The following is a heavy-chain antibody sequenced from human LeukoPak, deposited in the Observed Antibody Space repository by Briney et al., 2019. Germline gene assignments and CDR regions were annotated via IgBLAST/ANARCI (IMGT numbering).Heavy chain of an antibody. V-gene: IGHV3-49*04. CDR1: GFAFGDYN. D-gene: IGHD3-10*02. J-gene: IGHJ4*02. CDR2: IRSKIHDGTT. Sequence: PGGSLRLSCTTSGFAFGDYNMNWVRQAPGKGLEWVGYIRSKIHDGTTGYAASVEGRFTISRDDSKSIVYLQMTSLKSDDTAVYYCSRGQQYPYGREFDYWGQGTLITVSS. CDR3: SRGQQYPYGREFDY.